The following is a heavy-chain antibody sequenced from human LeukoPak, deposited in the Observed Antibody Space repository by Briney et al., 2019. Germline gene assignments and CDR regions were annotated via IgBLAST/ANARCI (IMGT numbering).Heavy chain of an antibody. CDR2: ISDGGSDK. CDR1: GLTFSSYA. D-gene: IGHD2-21*02. V-gene: IGHV3-30-3*01. CDR3: ARGISSGIVVTAIAY. Sequence: PGGSLRLSCAASGLTFSSYAMRWVRQAPDKGLEWMAVISDGGSDKYYADSVRGRFTISRDNSENTLTLQMSSLRAEDTALYYCARGISSGIVVTAIAYWGQGTLVTISS. J-gene: IGHJ4*02.